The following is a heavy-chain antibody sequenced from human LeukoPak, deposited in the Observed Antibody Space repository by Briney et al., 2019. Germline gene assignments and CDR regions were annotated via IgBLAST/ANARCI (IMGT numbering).Heavy chain of an antibody. V-gene: IGHV4-34*01. CDR2: INHSGSS. J-gene: IGHJ6*03. CDR1: GGSLSGYY. Sequence: LETLSLTCAVYGGSLSGYYWSWIRQPPGKGLEWIGEINHSGSSNYNPSLKSRVTISVDTSKNQFSLKLRSVTAADTAVYYCARDGHGYSYGSAYYYYYMDVWGKGTTVTISS. D-gene: IGHD5-18*01. CDR3: ARDGHGYSYGSAYYYYYMDV.